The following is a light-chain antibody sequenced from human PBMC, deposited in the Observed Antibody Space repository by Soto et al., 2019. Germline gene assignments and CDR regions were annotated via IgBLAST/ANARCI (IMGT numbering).Light chain of an antibody. CDR2: DAS. V-gene: IGKV3D-15*01. CDR3: QQYNNWPPWT. CDR1: QRVSSY. J-gene: IGKJ1*01. Sequence: IVLTQSPATLSLSPGERATLSCRASQRVSSYLAWYQQRPGQAPRLLIYDASSRATGIPARFSGSGSGTEFTLTISSLQSEDFAVYYCQQYNNWPPWTFGQGTKVDIK.